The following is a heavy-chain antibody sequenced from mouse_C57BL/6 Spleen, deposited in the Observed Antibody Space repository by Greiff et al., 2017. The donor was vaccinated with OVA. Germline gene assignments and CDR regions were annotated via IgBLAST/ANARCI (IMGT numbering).Heavy chain of an antibody. J-gene: IGHJ4*01. Sequence: EVQLQQSGAELVRPGASVKLSCTASGFNIKDYYMHWVKQRPEQGLEWIGRIDPEDGDTEYAPKFQGKATMTADTSSNTAYLQLSSLTSEDTAVYYCTLSPYYYGSSSYAMDYWGQGTSVTVSS. CDR1: GFNIKDYY. D-gene: IGHD1-1*01. V-gene: IGHV14-1*01. CDR2: IDPEDGDT. CDR3: TLSPYYYGSSSYAMDY.